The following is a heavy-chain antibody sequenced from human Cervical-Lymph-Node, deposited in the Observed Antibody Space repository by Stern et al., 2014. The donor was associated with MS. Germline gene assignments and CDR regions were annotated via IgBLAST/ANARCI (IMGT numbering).Heavy chain of an antibody. CDR1: GYTFTTYG. J-gene: IGHJ4*02. CDR3: ARDKMHAFDY. D-gene: IGHD2-8*01. Sequence: QVQLGQSGTEVKKPGASVLVSCKASGYTFTTYGITWVRQAPGQGLEWMGWISADSGNTKYAQNFQDRVTMTRDTTTGTAYMEVRSLRSEDTAVYYCARDKMHAFDYWGQGTQVTVPS. CDR2: ISADSGNT. V-gene: IGHV1-18*01.